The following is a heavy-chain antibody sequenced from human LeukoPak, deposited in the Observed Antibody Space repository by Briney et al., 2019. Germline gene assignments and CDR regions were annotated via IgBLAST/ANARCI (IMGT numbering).Heavy chain of an antibody. CDR2: VKQDGSQQ. Sequence: GGSLRLSCATSGFTFTRYWMAWIRQAPGKGLEWVANVKQDGSQQYYLDSAEGRFTISRDNAKNSLYLQMNNVRAEDTAVYYCSNGIYSSSFWGQGTLVTVSS. CDR3: SNGIYSSSF. CDR1: GFTFTRYW. D-gene: IGHD6-6*01. V-gene: IGHV3-7*01. J-gene: IGHJ4*02.